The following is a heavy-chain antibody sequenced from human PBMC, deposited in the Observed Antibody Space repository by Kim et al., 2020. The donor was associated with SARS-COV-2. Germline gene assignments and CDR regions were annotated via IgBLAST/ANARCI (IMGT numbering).Heavy chain of an antibody. CDR1: GFTFGDIA. J-gene: IGHJ4*02. CDR3: TVSQENSGFYYYFDY. V-gene: IGHV3-49*04. D-gene: IGHD3-22*01. Sequence: GGSLRLSCTTSGFTFGDIAVSWVRQAPGKGLEWIGFIRSQLYGGRTEYTASVRGRFTISRDDSKSVAYLQMNSLKTDDTAVYYCTVSQENSGFYYYFDYWGQGTLVTVSS. CDR2: IRSQLYGGRT.